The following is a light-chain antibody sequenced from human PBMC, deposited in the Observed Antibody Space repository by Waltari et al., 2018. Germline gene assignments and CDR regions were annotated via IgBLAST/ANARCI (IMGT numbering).Light chain of an antibody. CDR3: SSYAGSNFVV. CDR2: EVS. V-gene: IGLV2-8*01. CDR1: SSDVGGYNY. Sequence: QSALAQPPSASGSPGQSVTISCPGTSSDVGGYNYLSWYQQHPGKAPKLMIYEVSKRPSGVPDRFSGSKSGNTASLTVSGLQAEDEAAYYCSSYAGSNFVVFGGGTKVTVL. J-gene: IGLJ2*01.